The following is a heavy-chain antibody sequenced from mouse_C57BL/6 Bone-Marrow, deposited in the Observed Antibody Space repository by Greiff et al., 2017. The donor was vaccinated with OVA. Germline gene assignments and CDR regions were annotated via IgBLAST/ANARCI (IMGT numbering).Heavy chain of an antibody. CDR3: ARWGGYDYDWYFDV. D-gene: IGHD2-4*01. CDR1: GYTFTDYY. J-gene: IGHJ1*03. Sequence: QVQLQQSGAELVRPGASVKLSCKASGYTFTDYYINWVKQRPGQGLEWIARIYPGSGNTYYNEKFKGKATLTAEKSSSTAYMQLSSLTSEDSAVYFCARWGGYDYDWYFDVWGTGTTVTVSS. CDR2: IYPGSGNT. V-gene: IGHV1-76*01.